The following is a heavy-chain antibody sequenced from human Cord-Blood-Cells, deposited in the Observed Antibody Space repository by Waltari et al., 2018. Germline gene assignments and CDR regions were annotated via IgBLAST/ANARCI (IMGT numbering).Heavy chain of an antibody. V-gene: IGHV2-26*01. D-gene: IGHD6-6*01. CDR3: ARITDWYSSSLGVDY. Sequence: QVTLKESGPVLVKPTETLTLTCTVSGFSLSNARMGVSCIRQPPGKALEWLAHIFSNDEKSYSTSLKSRLTISKDTSKSQVVLTMTNMDPVDTATYYCARITDWYSSSLGVDYWGQGTLVTVSS. J-gene: IGHJ4*02. CDR2: IFSNDEK. CDR1: GFSLSNARMG.